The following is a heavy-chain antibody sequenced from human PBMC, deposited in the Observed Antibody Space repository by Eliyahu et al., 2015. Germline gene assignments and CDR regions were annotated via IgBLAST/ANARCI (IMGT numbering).Heavy chain of an antibody. CDR3: ARNEDS. CDR1: GFTFSAYW. J-gene: IGHJ4*02. CDR2: INQDGSEQ. V-gene: IGHV3-7*01. Sequence: EVQLVESGGGLVQPGGSLRLXCSASGFTFSAYWMSWVRQAPGKGLEFVANINQDGSEQYYVDSVKGRFIMSRDNAKKSLYLQMTSLRDEDTAIYYCARNEDSWGQGALVAVSS.